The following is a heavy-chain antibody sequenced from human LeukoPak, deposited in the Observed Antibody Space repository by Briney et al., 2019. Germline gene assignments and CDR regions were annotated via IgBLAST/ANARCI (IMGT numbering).Heavy chain of an antibody. V-gene: IGHV1-2*02. Sequence: ASVKVSCKASGYTFTGYYMHWVRQAPGQGLEWMGWINPNSGGTNYAQKFQGRVTMTRDTSISTAYMELSRLRSDDTAVYYCARDTPFPSLGEASNWFDPWGQGTLVTVSS. J-gene: IGHJ5*02. CDR2: INPNSGGT. CDR1: GYTFTGYY. CDR3: ARDTPFPSLGEASNWFDP. D-gene: IGHD2/OR15-2a*01.